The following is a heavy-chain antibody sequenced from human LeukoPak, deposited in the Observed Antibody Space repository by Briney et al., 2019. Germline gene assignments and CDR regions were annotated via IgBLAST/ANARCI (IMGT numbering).Heavy chain of an antibody. V-gene: IGHV3-30*04. CDR3: ARDRLVGEGWFDP. J-gene: IGHJ5*02. D-gene: IGHD1-26*01. Sequence: PGRSLRLSCAASGFTFSSYAMHWVRQAPGRGLEWVAVISYDGSNKYYADSVKGRFTISRDNSKNTLYLQMNSLRAEDTAVYYCARDRLVGEGWFDPWGQGTLVTVSS. CDR2: ISYDGSNK. CDR1: GFTFSSYA.